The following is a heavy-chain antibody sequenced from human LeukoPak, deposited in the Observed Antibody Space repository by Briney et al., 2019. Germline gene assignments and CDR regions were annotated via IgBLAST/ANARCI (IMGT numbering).Heavy chain of an antibody. Sequence: APVKVSCKASGYTFTSYYMHWVRQAPGQGLEWMGIINPSGGSTSYAQKFQGRVTMTRDMSTSTVYMELSSLRSEDTAVYYCARDSVTGTTEYYYYYMDVWGKGTTVTVSS. J-gene: IGHJ6*03. V-gene: IGHV1-46*01. D-gene: IGHD1-7*01. CDR1: GYTFTSYY. CDR3: ARDSVTGTTEYYYYYMDV. CDR2: INPSGGST.